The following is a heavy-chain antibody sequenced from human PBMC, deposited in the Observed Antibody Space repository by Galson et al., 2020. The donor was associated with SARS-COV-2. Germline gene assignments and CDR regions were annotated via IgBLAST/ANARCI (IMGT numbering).Heavy chain of an antibody. Sequence: SETLSLTCAVSGFSVTRGHFWGWIRQPPGKGLEWIGNFYQDGTSYYNPSLRSRVSISIDTSSNLLSLRLRSVTAADTGGYYCARHAGECSGGICTHHYFAGMDVWGQGTTVIVSS. V-gene: IGHV4-38-2*01. CDR3: ARHAGECSGGICTHHYFAGMDV. CDR1: GFSVTRGHF. D-gene: IGHD2-8*02. J-gene: IGHJ6*02. CDR2: FYQDGTS.